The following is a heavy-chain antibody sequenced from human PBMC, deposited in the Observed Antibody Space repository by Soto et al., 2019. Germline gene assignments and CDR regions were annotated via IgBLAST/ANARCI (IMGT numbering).Heavy chain of an antibody. CDR2: ISYDGSNK. CDR1: GFTFSSYA. CDR3: ARDPSRFLEWLLPYLYYVMDF. J-gene: IGHJ6*02. Sequence: PGGSLRLSCAASGFTFSSYAMHWVRQAPGKGLEWVAVISYDGSNKYYADSVKGRFTISRDNSKNTLYLQMNSLRAEDTAVYYCARDPSRFLEWLLPYLYYVMDFWGQGTKVTVSS. D-gene: IGHD3-3*01. V-gene: IGHV3-30-3*01.